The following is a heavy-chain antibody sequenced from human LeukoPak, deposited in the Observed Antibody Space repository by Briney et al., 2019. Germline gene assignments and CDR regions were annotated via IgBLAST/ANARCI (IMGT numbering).Heavy chain of an antibody. V-gene: IGHV3-23*01. J-gene: IGHJ4*02. CDR3: AKQLGYCSDGSCYFPY. Sequence: GGSLRLSCAASGFTFSSSAMSWVRQAPGKGLEWVSAISNNGGYTYYADSVQGRFTISRDNSKSTLCLQMNSLRAEETAVYYCAKQLGYCSDGSCYFPYWGQGTLVTVSS. CDR2: ISNNGGYT. CDR1: GFTFSSSA. D-gene: IGHD2-15*01.